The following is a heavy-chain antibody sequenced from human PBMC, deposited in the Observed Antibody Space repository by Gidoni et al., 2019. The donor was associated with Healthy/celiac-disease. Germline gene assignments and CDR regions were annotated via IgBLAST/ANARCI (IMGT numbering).Heavy chain of an antibody. V-gene: IGHV3-30-3*01. Sequence: QVQLVESGGGVVQPGRSLRLSCAASGFTFSSYALHWVRQAPGKGLEWVAVISYDGSNKYYADSVKGRFTISRDNSKNTLYLQMNSLRAEDTAVYYCARDLDDYSLSWFDPWGQGTLVTVSS. CDR3: ARDLDDYSLSWFDP. CDR1: GFTFSSYA. D-gene: IGHD4-4*01. CDR2: ISYDGSNK. J-gene: IGHJ5*02.